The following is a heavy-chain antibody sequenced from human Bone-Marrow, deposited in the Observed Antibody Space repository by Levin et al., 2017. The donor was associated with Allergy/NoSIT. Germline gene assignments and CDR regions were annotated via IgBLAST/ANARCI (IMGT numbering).Heavy chain of an antibody. V-gene: IGHV6-1*01. J-gene: IGHJ6*03. CDR1: GDSFSSNSAA. Sequence: SETLSLTCVISGDSFSSNSAAWNWIRQSPSRGLEWLGRTYYRSKWFNDYAVSVKSRISINPDTSKNEFSLQLTSVTYEDTAVYFCARTHVLRYMEWSASSFYYMDVWGKGTTVTVSS. CDR3: ARTHVLRYMEWSASSFYYMDV. D-gene: IGHD3-3*01. CDR2: TYYRSKWFN.